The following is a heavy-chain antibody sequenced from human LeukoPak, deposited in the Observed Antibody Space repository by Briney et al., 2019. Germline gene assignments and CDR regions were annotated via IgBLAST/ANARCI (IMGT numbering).Heavy chain of an antibody. D-gene: IGHD2-2*01. Sequence: SETLSLTCTVSGGSVNSGSYYWNWIRQPPGKGLEWIGYIYHSGSTYYNPSLKSRVTISVDRSKNQFSLKLSSVTAADTAVYYCARLVVPAAAYYFDYWGQGTLVTVSS. CDR3: ARLVVPAAAYYFDY. V-gene: IGHV4-30-2*01. CDR2: IYHSGST. CDR1: GGSVNSGSYY. J-gene: IGHJ4*02.